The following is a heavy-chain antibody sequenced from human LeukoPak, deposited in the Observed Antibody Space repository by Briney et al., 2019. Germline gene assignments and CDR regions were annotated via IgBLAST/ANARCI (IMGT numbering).Heavy chain of an antibody. CDR2: IIPIFGTA. D-gene: IGHD3-22*01. Sequence: SVKVSFKASGGTFSSYAIRRVRQAPGQGLEWMGGIIPIFGTAKYAQKFQGRVTNTADQSTSTAYMELSSLRSEDTAVYYCARDLFTYNDSSGLRFWGKGNLVTVSS. CDR1: GGTFSSYA. CDR3: ARDLFTYNDSSGLRF. J-gene: IGHJ4*02. V-gene: IGHV1-69*13.